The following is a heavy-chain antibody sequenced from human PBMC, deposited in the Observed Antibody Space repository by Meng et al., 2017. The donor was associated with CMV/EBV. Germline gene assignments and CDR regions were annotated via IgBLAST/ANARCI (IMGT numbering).Heavy chain of an antibody. J-gene: IGHJ4*02. Sequence: VPYLGPGPGLRKPPQTRSLTCTGSGGSISSGDYYWSWIRQPPGKGLEWIGYIYYSGSTYYNPSLKSRVTISVDTSKNQFSLKLSSVTAADTAVYYCARDNRRGGVDYWGQGTLVTVSS. CDR3: ARDNRRGGVDY. D-gene: IGHD3-3*01. CDR2: IYYSGST. CDR1: GGSISSGDYY. V-gene: IGHV4-30-4*08.